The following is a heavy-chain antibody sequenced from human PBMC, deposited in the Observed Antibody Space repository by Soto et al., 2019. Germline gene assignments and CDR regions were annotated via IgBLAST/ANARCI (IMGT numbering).Heavy chain of an antibody. J-gene: IGHJ4*02. V-gene: IGHV4-4*07. CDR2: IYTSGST. Sequence: SETLSLTCTVSGGSISSYYWSWIRQPAGKGLEWMGRIYTSGSTNYNPSLKSRVTMSVDTSKNQFSLKLSSVTAADTAVYYCARDGLILLWFEESYGGYFDYWGQGTLVTVSS. CDR1: GGSISSYY. D-gene: IGHD3-10*01. CDR3: ARDGLILLWFEESYGGYFDY.